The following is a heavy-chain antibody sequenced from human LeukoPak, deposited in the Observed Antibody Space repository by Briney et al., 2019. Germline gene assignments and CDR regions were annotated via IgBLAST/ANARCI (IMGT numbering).Heavy chain of an antibody. V-gene: IGHV3-7*03. D-gene: IGHD1-14*01. J-gene: IGHJ4*02. Sequence: GGSLRLSCAASGFTFSTYWMSWVRQAPGKGLEWVANIKQDGSEKYYVDSVKGRFTISRDNAKNSLYLQMNSLRAEDTAVYYCARVSRWALNRNPPYWGRGPLVTVTA. CDR2: IKQDGSEK. CDR3: ARVSRWALNRNPPY. CDR1: GFTFSTYW.